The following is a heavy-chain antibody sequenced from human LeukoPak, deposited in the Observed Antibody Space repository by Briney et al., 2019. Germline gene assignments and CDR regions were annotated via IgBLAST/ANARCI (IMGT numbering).Heavy chain of an antibody. D-gene: IGHD5-18*01. V-gene: IGHV3-74*01. CDR3: ARVYVDTAMVYYFDY. CDR1: GFTVSSYW. Sequence: PGGSLRLSCAASGFTVSSYWMHWVRQAPGKGLVWVSRINSDGSSASYADSVKGRFTISRDNAQNTLYLQMNSLRAEDTAVYYCARVYVDTAMVYYFDYWGQGTLVTVSS. CDR2: INSDGSSA. J-gene: IGHJ4*02.